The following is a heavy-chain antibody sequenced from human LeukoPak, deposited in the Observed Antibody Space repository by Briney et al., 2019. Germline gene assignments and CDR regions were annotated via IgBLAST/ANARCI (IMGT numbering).Heavy chain of an antibody. J-gene: IGHJ5*02. D-gene: IGHD3-22*01. CDR1: GFIFNNYG. V-gene: IGHV3-23*01. CDR3: AKGSSGYFADL. Sequence: PGGSLRLSCAASGFIFNNYGLIWVHQAPGKGLEWVSAISNDGGGTTYADFVNGRFTISRDNSKNTLFLQMNSLRAEDTALYYCAKGSSGYFADLWGQGTLVTVSS. CDR2: ISNDGGGT.